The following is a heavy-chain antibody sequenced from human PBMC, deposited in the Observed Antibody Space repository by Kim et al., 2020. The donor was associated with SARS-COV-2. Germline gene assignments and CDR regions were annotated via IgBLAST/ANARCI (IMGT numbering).Heavy chain of an antibody. V-gene: IGHV4-39*01. CDR3: ATGFTSWMNWFDP. J-gene: IGHJ5*02. Sequence: SETLSLTCTVSGGSISSSDLYWGWIRQPPGRGLEWIGSIYYSGSTYYNPSLKSRVTISVDTSKNQFSLKLTSVTAADTAVYYCATGFTSWMNWFDPWGQGTLVTVSS. CDR1: GGSISSSDLY. CDR2: IYYSGST. D-gene: IGHD2-2*01.